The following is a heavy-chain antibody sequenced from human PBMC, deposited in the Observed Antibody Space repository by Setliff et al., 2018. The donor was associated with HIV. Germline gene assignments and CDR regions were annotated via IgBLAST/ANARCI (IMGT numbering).Heavy chain of an antibody. Sequence: PSETLSLTCTVPGSSISSNYYWAWIRQAPGKGLEWIGCIDASANTYYIPSLKSRATISIDTSKNQLSLKLRSVTAADTAVYYCARIGSGWSVGWFDPWGQGTLVTVSS. CDR2: IDASANT. J-gene: IGHJ5*02. V-gene: IGHV4-38-2*02. CDR3: ARIGSGWSVGWFDP. CDR1: GSSISSNYY. D-gene: IGHD6-13*01.